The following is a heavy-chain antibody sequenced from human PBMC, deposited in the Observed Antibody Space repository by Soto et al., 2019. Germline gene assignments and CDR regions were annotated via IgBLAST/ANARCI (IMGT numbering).Heavy chain of an antibody. CDR2: IDGGNGYT. V-gene: IGHV1-3*01. J-gene: IGHJ4*02. Sequence: GASVKVSCKASGDKFSSYTISWVRQAPGQRLEWMGWIDGGNGYTKYSQKFQGRVTITRDTSASTAYMELSSLTSEDTAVYYCARGLYSNPHFDYWGQGTLVTVSS. CDR1: GDKFSSYT. D-gene: IGHD4-4*01. CDR3: ARGLYSNPHFDY.